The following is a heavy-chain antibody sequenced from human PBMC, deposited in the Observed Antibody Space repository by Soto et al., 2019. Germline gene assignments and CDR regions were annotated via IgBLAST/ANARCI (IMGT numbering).Heavy chain of an antibody. CDR1: GFTFTTYA. D-gene: IGHD6-6*01. CDR2: ISGSGGST. CDR3: AKNWDTTFSSSSH. J-gene: IGHJ4*02. V-gene: IGHV3-23*01. Sequence: EVQLLESRGGLVQPGGSLRLSCAASGFTFTTYAMTWVRRAPGKGLEWVSAISGSGGSTYYADSVKGRFTISRDSSKNTVFLQMNSLRAEDTAVYYCAKNWDTTFSSSSHWGQGTLVTVSS.